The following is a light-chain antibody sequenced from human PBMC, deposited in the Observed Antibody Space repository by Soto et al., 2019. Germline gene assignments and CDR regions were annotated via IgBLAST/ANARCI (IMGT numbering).Light chain of an antibody. V-gene: IGLV2-8*01. CDR2: EIS. CDR1: SSDVGGYNY. CDR3: SSYAGNKSCV. Sequence: QSVLTQPPSASGSPGQSVTISCTGTSSDVGGYNYVSWYQQHPGKAPKLILYEISERPSGVPDRFSGSKSGNMASLTVSGLQAEDEADYFFSSYAGNKSCVFGTGTKVTV. J-gene: IGLJ1*01.